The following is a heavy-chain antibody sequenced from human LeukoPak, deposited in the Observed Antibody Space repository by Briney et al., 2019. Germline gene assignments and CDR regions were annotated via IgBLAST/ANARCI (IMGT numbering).Heavy chain of an antibody. J-gene: IGHJ6*02. Sequence: KSSETLSLTCTVSGDSISSSSSFYWAWIRQPPGKGLEWIGSIYYSGGTYYNPSLKSRVTISLDTSKNQFSLKLSSVTAADTAVYYCARVYPYYYYGMDVWGQGTTVTVSS. D-gene: IGHD3-16*02. CDR3: ARVYPYYYYGMDV. V-gene: IGHV4-39*07. CDR1: GDSISSSSSFY. CDR2: IYYSGGT.